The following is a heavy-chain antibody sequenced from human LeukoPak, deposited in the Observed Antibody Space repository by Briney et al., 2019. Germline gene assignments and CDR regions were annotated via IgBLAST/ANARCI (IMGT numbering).Heavy chain of an antibody. CDR3: AKDNRRHYTSGPNPDSLH. Sequence: PGGSLRLPCAGSGFIFNNYAMHWVRQPPGKGLEWVSGISWNSGSIDYADSVKGRFTISRDNAKNSLYLQMNSLRAEDTAFYYCAKDNRRHYTSGPNPDSLHWGQGALVTVSS. CDR1: GFIFNNYA. D-gene: IGHD6-19*01. J-gene: IGHJ4*02. V-gene: IGHV3-9*01. CDR2: ISWNSGSI.